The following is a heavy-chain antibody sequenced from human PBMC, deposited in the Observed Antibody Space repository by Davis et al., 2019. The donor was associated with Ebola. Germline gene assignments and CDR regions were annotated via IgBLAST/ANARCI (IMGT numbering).Heavy chain of an antibody. V-gene: IGHV3-74*01. CDR1: GFTFSSYW. J-gene: IGHJ6*02. D-gene: IGHD4-17*01. CDR2: IDSDGNTT. CDR3: ARAEDYGDYYYYYGMDV. Sequence: PGGSLRLSCAASGFTFSSYWMNWVRQVPGKGLVWVSRIDSDGNTTNYADSVKGRFTISRDNAKNTLYLQMNSLRVEDTAVYYCARAEDYGDYYYYYGMDVWGQGTTVTVSS.